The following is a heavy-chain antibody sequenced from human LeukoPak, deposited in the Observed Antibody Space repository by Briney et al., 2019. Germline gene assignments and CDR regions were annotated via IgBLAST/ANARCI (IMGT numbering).Heavy chain of an antibody. CDR1: GFTFDDYG. D-gene: IGHD1-26*01. V-gene: IGHV3-9*01. CDR3: AKGARSTTYYYHMDV. Sequence: GGSLRLSCAASGFTFDDYGMHWVRQAPGKGLEWVSGISWNSVSIDYADSVKGRFTISRDNAKNSLYLQMNSLRAADTALYFCAKGARSTTYYYHMDVWGKGTTVTVSS. CDR2: ISWNSVSI. J-gene: IGHJ6*03.